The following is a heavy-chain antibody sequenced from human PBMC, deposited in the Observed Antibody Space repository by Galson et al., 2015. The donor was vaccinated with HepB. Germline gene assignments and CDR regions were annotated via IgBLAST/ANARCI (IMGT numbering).Heavy chain of an antibody. V-gene: IGHV1-69*06. D-gene: IGHD1-1*01. J-gene: IGHJ3*02. Sequence: SVKVSCKASGGTFSSYAISWVRQAPGQGLEWMGGIIPIFGTANYAQKFQGRVTITADKSTSTAYMELSSLRSEDTAVYYCARAYIAHHVAQPSWNPGNFNDAFDIWGQGTMVTVSS. CDR3: ARAYIAHHVAQPSWNPGNFNDAFDI. CDR1: GGTFSSYA. CDR2: IIPIFGTA.